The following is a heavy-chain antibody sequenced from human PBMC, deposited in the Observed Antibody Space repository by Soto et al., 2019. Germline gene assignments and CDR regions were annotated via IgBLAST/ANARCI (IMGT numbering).Heavy chain of an antibody. CDR1: GFTFSSYA. CDR3: AKDIGYCSGGSCYPPGYYYGMDV. D-gene: IGHD2-15*01. CDR2: ISGSGGST. V-gene: IGHV3-23*01. Sequence: PGGSLRLSCAASGFTFSSYAISWGRQAPGKGLEWVSAISGSGGSTYYADSVKGRFTISRDNSKNTLYLQMNSLRAEDTAVYYCAKDIGYCSGGSCYPPGYYYGMDVWGQGTTVTVSS. J-gene: IGHJ6*02.